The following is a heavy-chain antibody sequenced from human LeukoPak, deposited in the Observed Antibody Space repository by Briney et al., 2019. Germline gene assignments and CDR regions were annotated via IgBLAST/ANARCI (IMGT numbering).Heavy chain of an antibody. CDR3: AKDIVVVPAAIPGANWFDP. V-gene: IGHV3-30*02. D-gene: IGHD2-2*01. CDR1: GFTFSSHG. J-gene: IGHJ5*02. Sequence: GGSLRLSCAASGFTFSSHGMHWVRQAPGKGLEWVAFIRYDGSNKYYADSVKGRFTISRDNSKNTLYLQMNSLRAEDTAVYYCAKDIVVVPAAIPGANWFDPWGQGTLVTVSS. CDR2: IRYDGSNK.